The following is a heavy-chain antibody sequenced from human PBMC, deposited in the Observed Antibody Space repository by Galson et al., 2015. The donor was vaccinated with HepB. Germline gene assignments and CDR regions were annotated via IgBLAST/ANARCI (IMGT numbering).Heavy chain of an antibody. CDR2: IWYDGSNK. CDR1: GFTFSSYG. Sequence: SLRLSCAASGFTFSSYGMHWVRQAPGKGLEWVAVIWYDGSNKYYADSVKGRFTISRDNSKNTLYLQINSLRAEDTAVYYCARGAHARKLPNSSGWSYFDYWGQGTLVTVSS. J-gene: IGHJ4*02. D-gene: IGHD6-19*01. V-gene: IGHV3-33*01. CDR3: ARGAHARKLPNSSGWSYFDY.